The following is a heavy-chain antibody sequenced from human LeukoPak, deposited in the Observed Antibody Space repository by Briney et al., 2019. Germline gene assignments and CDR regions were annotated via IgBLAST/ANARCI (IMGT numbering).Heavy chain of an antibody. Sequence: ASVKVSCKASGYTFTNYGISWVRQAPGQGLEWMGMINPSGGSTSYAQKFQGRVTMTRDTSTSTVYMDLNSLRSEDTAVYFCARSIRGCSSTPCYEDYWGQGTLVTVSS. D-gene: IGHD2-2*01. CDR1: GYTFTNYG. CDR3: ARSIRGCSSTPCYEDY. CDR2: INPSGGST. V-gene: IGHV1-46*01. J-gene: IGHJ4*02.